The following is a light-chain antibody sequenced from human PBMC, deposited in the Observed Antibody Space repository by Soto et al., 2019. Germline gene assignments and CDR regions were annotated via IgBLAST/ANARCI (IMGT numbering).Light chain of an antibody. V-gene: IGLV1-40*01. CDR2: GNR. Sequence: QSVLTQPPSVSGAPGQRVTISCTGNSSNLGAGYDVHWYQQLPGAAPKLVIFGNRNRPSGVPDRFSGSRSGNTASLTISGLQAEDDADYYCSSFTTSDTWVLGGGTKVTVL. J-gene: IGLJ3*02. CDR1: SSNLGAGYD. CDR3: SSFTTSDTWV.